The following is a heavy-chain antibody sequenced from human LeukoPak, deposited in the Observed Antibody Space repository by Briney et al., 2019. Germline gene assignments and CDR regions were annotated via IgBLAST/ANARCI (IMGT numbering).Heavy chain of an antibody. J-gene: IGHJ4*02. D-gene: IGHD3-10*01. CDR2: IYTGGNT. V-gene: IGHV3-66*01. CDR1: GFTVSDNY. Sequence: GGSLRLSCAASGFTVSDNYMTWVRQAPGKGLEWVSVIYTGGNTYYGDPVKGRFTISRDNTKNTLYLQMNSLRAEDTAVYYCARGGMVRAVMNYFDYWGQGTLVTVSS. CDR3: ARGGMVRAVMNYFDY.